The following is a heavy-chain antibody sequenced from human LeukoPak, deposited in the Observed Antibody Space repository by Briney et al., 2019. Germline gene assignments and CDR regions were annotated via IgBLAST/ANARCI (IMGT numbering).Heavy chain of an antibody. CDR2: IIPILGIA. CDR1: GGTFSSYA. V-gene: IGHV1-69*04. CDR3: AREDYRVYGDYVLDY. Sequence: GASVKVSCKASGGTFSSYAISWVRQAPGQGLEWMGRIIPILGIANYAQKFQGRVTITADKSTSTAYMELSSLRSEDTAVYYCAREDYRVYGDYVLDYWGQGTLVTVSS. J-gene: IGHJ4*02. D-gene: IGHD4-17*01.